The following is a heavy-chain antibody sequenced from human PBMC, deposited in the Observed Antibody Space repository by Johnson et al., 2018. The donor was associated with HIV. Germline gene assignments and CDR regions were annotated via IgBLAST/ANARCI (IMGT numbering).Heavy chain of an antibody. Sequence: VQVVESGGGVVQPGRSLRLSCAASGFTFSSYAIHWVRQAPGKGLEWVGVISYDGRNKYYAESVKGRFTISRDNSKNTLYLQMNSLRAEDTAVYYCVRVDRPDAYYRYAFDIWGQGTMVTVSS. CDR3: VRVDRPDAYYRYAFDI. D-gene: IGHD3-16*01. V-gene: IGHV3-30*04. J-gene: IGHJ3*02. CDR2: ISYDGRNK. CDR1: GFTFSSYA.